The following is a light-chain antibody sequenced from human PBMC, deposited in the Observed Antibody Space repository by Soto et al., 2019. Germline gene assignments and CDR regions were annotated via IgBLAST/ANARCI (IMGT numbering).Light chain of an antibody. CDR2: GAS. J-gene: IGKJ2*01. V-gene: IGKV3-20*01. CDR3: QHYGGSLYT. CDR1: QSVSSNY. Sequence: EMVLTQSPGTLSLSPGERATLSCRASQSVSSNYLTWYQQKPGQAPRLLIYGASSRATGIPDRFRDSGSGTDFTPTINGLEREEFGVYYCQHYGGSLYTFGQGTKLEIK.